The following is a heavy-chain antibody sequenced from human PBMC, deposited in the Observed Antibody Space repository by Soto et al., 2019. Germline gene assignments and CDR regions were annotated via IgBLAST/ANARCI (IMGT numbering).Heavy chain of an antibody. Sequence: PGESLKISCKGSGYSFTSYWIGWVRQMPGKGLEWMGWMNPNTGNSGYAQKFQGRVTMTSDTSISTAHMELSSLRSEDTAVYYCARRAETNGWNGFGADKYYFDFWGQGTLVTVSS. V-gene: IGHV1-8*02. D-gene: IGHD1-1*01. J-gene: IGHJ4*02. CDR2: MNPNTGNS. CDR1: GYSFTSYW. CDR3: ARRAETNGWNGFGADKYYFDF.